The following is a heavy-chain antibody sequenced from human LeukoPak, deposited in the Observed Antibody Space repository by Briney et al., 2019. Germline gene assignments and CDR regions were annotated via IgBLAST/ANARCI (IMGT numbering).Heavy chain of an antibody. J-gene: IGHJ3*02. D-gene: IGHD3-10*01. CDR1: GFTFSNYG. CDR2: ISYDGSNK. V-gene: IGHV3-30*18. CDR3: AKNLWFGESKDAFDI. Sequence: GRSLRLSCAASGFTFSNYGMHWVRQAPGKGLEWVAVISYDGSNKYYADSVKGRFTISRDNSKNTLYLQMNSLRAEDTAVYYCAKNLWFGESKDAFDIWGQGTMVTVSS.